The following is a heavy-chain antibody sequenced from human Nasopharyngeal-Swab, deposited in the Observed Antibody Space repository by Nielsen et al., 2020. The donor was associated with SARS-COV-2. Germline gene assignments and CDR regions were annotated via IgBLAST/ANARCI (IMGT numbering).Heavy chain of an antibody. CDR3: AKDTTYFHYMDV. CDR2: IGASGGRT. V-gene: IGHV3-23*01. D-gene: IGHD2/OR15-2a*01. Sequence: GESLKISCAASGFTFISYAMSWVRQAPGKGLEWVSTIGASGGRTYYADSVRGRLTISRDDSRSTLYLQMNSLSAEDTAVYYCAKDTTYFHYMDVWGKGTTVTVSS. CDR1: GFTFISYA. J-gene: IGHJ6*03.